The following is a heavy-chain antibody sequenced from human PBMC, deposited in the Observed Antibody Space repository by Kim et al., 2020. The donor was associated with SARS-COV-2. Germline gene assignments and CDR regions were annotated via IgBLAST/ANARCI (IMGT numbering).Heavy chain of an antibody. V-gene: IGHV3-30*18. Sequence: GGSLRLSCAASGFTFSSYGMHWVRQAPGKGLEWVAVISYDGSNKYYADSVKGRFTISRDNSKNTLYLQMNSLRAEDTAVYYCAKGRIMITFGGVLNWGQGTLVTVSS. CDR3: AKGRIMITFGGVLN. CDR1: GFTFSSYG. D-gene: IGHD3-16*01. J-gene: IGHJ4*02. CDR2: ISYDGSNK.